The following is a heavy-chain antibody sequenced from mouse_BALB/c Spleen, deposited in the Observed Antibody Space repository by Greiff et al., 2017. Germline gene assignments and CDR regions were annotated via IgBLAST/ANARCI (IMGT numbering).Heavy chain of an antibody. D-gene: IGHD2-4*01. CDR1: GYTFTDYN. CDR2: INPNNGGT. CDR3: ARHDYSFDY. Sequence: VQLKESGPELVKPGASVKIPCKASGYTFTDYNMDWVKQSHGKSLAWIGDINPNNGGTIYNQKFKGKATLTVDKSSSTAYMELRSLTSEDTAVYYCARHDYSFDYWGQGTTLTVSS. J-gene: IGHJ2*01. V-gene: IGHV1-18*01.